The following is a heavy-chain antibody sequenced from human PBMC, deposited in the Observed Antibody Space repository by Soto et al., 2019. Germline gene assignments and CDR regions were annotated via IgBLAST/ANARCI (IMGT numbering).Heavy chain of an antibody. CDR1: GGLFSRFA. CDR3: ARGGGPYVWFNEF. V-gene: IGHV1-69*01. J-gene: IGHJ4*02. Sequence: ASGNVFFKDSGGLFSRFAFSGVGEAPGQGLEWLGGIIPVFGTTNYAERFQGRVTITADESTNTAYMELSSLTSGDTAMYYCARGGGPYVWFNEFWGQGTLVTVSS. D-gene: IGHD3-16*01. CDR2: IIPVFGTT.